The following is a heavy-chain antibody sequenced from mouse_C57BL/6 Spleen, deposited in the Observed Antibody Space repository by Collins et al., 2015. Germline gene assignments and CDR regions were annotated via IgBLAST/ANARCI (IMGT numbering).Heavy chain of an antibody. Sequence: QVQLKQSGAELVRPGASVKLSCKASGYTFTNYWMHWVKQRPGQGLEWIGNINPGNGGTNYNEKFRSRATLTVDKSSSTAYMHLSSLTSEDSAVYFCVREKVWLLRDYYYAMDYWGQGTSVTVSS. V-gene: IGHV1-53*01. CDR2: INPGNGGT. J-gene: IGHJ4*01. CDR3: VREKVWLLRDYYYAMDY. CDR1: GYTFTNYW. D-gene: IGHD2-3*01.